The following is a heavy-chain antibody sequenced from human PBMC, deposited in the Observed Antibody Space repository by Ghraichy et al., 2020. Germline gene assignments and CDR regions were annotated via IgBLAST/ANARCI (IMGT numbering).Heavy chain of an antibody. Sequence: GESLNISCAASGFTFSSYAMTWVRQAPGKGLKWVSDISGSGGNTYYADSVKGRFTISRDNSKNTVHLHMNSLRAEDTAVYYCAKDRHCSSPTCPIGGWFDPWGQGTLVTVSS. D-gene: IGHD2-2*01. J-gene: IGHJ5*02. CDR1: GFTFSSYA. CDR3: AKDRHCSSPTCPIGGWFDP. V-gene: IGHV3-23*01. CDR2: ISGSGGNT.